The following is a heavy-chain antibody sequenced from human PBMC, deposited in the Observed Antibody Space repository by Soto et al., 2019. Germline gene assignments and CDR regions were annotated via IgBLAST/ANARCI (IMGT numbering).Heavy chain of an antibody. D-gene: IGHD1-26*01. CDR3: AKRPSTWGYYYYYMDV. V-gene: IGHV3-23*01. Sequence: EVQLLESGGGLVQPGGSLRLSCAASGFTFSSYAMSWVRQAPGKGLEWVSAISGSGGSTYYADSVKGRFTISRDNSKNTLYQQMNSLRAEDTAVYYCAKRPSTWGYYYYYMDVWGKGTTVTVSS. J-gene: IGHJ6*03. CDR2: ISGSGGST. CDR1: GFTFSSYA.